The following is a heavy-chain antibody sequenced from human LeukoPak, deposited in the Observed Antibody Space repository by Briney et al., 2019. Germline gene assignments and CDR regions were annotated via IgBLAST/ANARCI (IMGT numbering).Heavy chain of an antibody. J-gene: IGHJ6*03. D-gene: IGHD4-11*01. V-gene: IGHV1-69*05. CDR2: IIPIFGTA. CDR1: GGTFNSYA. CDR3: ARGSEIKTVTSKQPGYYYYMDV. Sequence: SVKVSCKASGGTFNSYAVSWVRQAPGQGLEWMGGIIPIFGTANHAQKFQGRVTITTDESTSTAYMELSSLRSEDTAVYYCARGSEIKTVTSKQPGYYYYMDVWGKGTTVTVSS.